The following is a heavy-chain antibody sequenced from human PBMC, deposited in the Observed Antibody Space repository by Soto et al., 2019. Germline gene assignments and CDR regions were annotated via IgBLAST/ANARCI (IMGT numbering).Heavy chain of an antibody. CDR2: ISAAGDP. CDR1: GFTFRNYD. J-gene: IGHJ6*02. V-gene: IGHV3-13*05. Sequence: EVQLVESGGGLVQPGGSLRLSCEASGFTFRNYDMHWVRQGTGKGLEWVSGISAAGDPDYADSVEGRFTISRENAQNSLFLQMNSLSVGNTAVYYCARTDIDFYGLDVWGQGTTVIVSS. CDR3: ARTDIDFYGLDV.